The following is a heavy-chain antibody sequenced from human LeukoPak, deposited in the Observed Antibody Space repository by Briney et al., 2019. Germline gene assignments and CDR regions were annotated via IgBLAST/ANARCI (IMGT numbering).Heavy chain of an antibody. CDR1: GGSISSCY. V-gene: IGHV4-59*07. CDR2: IYYSGST. D-gene: IGHD6-6*01. CDR3: ARWRSVAAHFWFDP. J-gene: IGHJ5*02. Sequence: YPSHTLSLTCTVSGGSISSCYWSSVRQPPGKGMEWVGYIYYSGSTNYNPFLKSRVTISVDTSKNHFSLKLSSVTAADTAVYYCARWRSVAAHFWFDPWGQGTLVTVSS.